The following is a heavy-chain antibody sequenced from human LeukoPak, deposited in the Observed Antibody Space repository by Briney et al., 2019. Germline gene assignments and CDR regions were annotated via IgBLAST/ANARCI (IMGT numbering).Heavy chain of an antibody. V-gene: IGHV3-23*01. J-gene: IGHJ4*02. CDR1: GLTFSSYG. CDR3: ASLWGGY. D-gene: IGHD3-16*01. CDR2: ISGSGGDT. Sequence: GWSLRLSCAASGLTFSSYGLSWVRQAAGKGLEWVSAISGSGGDTYSADSVKGRFTISRDNSKNTLYLQMNSLRVEDTAVYYCASLWGGYWGQGTLVTVST.